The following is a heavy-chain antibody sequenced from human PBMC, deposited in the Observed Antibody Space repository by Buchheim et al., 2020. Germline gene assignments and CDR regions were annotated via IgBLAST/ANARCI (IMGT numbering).Heavy chain of an antibody. CDR2: INSDGSST. CDR1: GFTFSSYW. CDR3: ARLHCSGGSCYYYYYGMDV. J-gene: IGHJ6*02. Sequence: EVQLVESGGGLVQPGGSLRLSCAASGFTFSSYWMHWVRQAPGKGLVWVSRINSDGSSTGYADSVKGRFTISRDNAKNTLYLQMNSLRAEDTAVYYCARLHCSGGSCYYYYYGMDVWGQGTT. V-gene: IGHV3-74*01. D-gene: IGHD2-15*01.